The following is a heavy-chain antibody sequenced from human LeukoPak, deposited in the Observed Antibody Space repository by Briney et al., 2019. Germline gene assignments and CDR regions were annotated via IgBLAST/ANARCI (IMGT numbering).Heavy chain of an antibody. J-gene: IGHJ3*02. D-gene: IGHD1-1*01. CDR3: ATNGNYLDAFSI. CDR1: GYTSSIYY. V-gene: IGHV5-51*01. Sequence: GDSLKISCKASGYTSSIYYIGWVRQMPGRGLEWMGIMYRGDSDTRYSPSFQGQVTISVDKSISTAYLQWSSLKASDTAIYFCATNGNYLDAFSIWGQGTMVTVSS. CDR2: MYRGDSDT.